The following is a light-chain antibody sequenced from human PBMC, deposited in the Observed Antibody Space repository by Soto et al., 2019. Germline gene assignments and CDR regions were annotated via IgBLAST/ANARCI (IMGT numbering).Light chain of an antibody. CDR1: QGISNH. V-gene: IGKV1-27*01. J-gene: IGKJ4*01. CDR3: QQYNSYS. Sequence: GDRVTISCRASQGISNHLAWYQQKPGKVPEVLIYAASTLQSGVPSRFSGSGSGTEFTLTISSLQPDDFATYYCQQYNSYSFGGGTKVDIK. CDR2: AAS.